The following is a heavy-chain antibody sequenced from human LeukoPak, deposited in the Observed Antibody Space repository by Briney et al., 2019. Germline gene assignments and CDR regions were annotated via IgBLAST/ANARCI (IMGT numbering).Heavy chain of an antibody. CDR1: GYTFTNYG. CDR3: ARDGIYDYVWGSYRHRGY. CDR2: ISAYNGYT. D-gene: IGHD3-16*02. V-gene: IGHV1-18*01. J-gene: IGHJ4*02. Sequence: ASVKVSCKASGYTFTNYGISWVRQAPGQGLEWMGWISAYNGYTDYAQKLQFRVTMTTDTSTSTAYMELRSLRSDDTAVYYCARDGIYDYVWGSYRHRGYWGQGTLVTVSS.